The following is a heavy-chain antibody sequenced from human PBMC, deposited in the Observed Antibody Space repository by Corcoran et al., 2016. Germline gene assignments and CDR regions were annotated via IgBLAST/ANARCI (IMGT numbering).Heavy chain of an antibody. CDR3: ARALEGLYGSGSDYRYYGMDV. Sequence: EVQLVESGGGLVQPGGSLRLSCAASGFTFSSYWMHWVRQAPGKGLVWVSRINSDGSSTSYADSVKGRFTISRDNAKNTLYLQMNSLRAEDTAVYYCARALEGLYGSGSDYRYYGMDVWGQGTTVTVSS. CDR2: INSDGSST. D-gene: IGHD3-10*01. V-gene: IGHV3-74*01. J-gene: IGHJ6*02. CDR1: GFTFSSYW.